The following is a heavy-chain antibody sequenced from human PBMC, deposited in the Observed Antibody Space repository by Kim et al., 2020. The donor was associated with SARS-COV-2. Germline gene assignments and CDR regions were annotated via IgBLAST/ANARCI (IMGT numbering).Heavy chain of an antibody. V-gene: IGHV1-69*04. CDR1: GVTFSGKT. D-gene: IGHD6-25*01. CDR2: IMPSVDIV. Sequence: SVKVSCKVSGVTFSGKTVTWIRQAPGQGLEWVGRIMPSVDIVNYPQKFQGRVAITADKTTTTVYMELTGLKIDDTAVYYCATDPGGAAAGAYHYWGQGTLVTVSS. CDR3: ATDPGGAAAGAYHY. J-gene: IGHJ4*02.